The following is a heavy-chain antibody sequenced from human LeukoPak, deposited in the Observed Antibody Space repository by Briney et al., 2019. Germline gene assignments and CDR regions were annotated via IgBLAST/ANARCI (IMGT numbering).Heavy chain of an antibody. D-gene: IGHD5-12*01. CDR1: GDSVSSNSAA. V-gene: IGHV6-1*01. J-gene: IGHJ4*02. CDR3: ARGATAYFDY. CDR2: TYYRSKWYY. Sequence: SQTLSLTCAISGDSVSSNSAAWSWVRQSPSRGLEWLGGTYYRSKWYYDYAVSVKSRITINPDTSKNQFSLQLNSVTPEDTAVYYCARGATAYFDYWGQGTLVTVSS.